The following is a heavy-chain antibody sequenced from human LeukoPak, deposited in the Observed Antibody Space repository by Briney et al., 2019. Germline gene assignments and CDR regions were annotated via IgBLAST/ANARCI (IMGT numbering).Heavy chain of an antibody. Sequence: NAGGSLRLSCAASGFTVSTNFMSWVRQAPGKGLEWVSSISSSSSYIYYADSVKGRFTISRDNAKNSLYLQMNSLRAEDTAVYYCARGVSQDRPWLVMDEDYWGQGTLVTVSS. V-gene: IGHV3-21*01. J-gene: IGHJ4*02. CDR1: GFTVSTNF. D-gene: IGHD6-19*01. CDR2: ISSSSSYI. CDR3: ARGVSQDRPWLVMDEDY.